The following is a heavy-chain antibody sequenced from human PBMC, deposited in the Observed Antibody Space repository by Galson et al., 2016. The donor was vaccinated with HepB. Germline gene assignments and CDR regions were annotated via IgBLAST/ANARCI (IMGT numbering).Heavy chain of an antibody. Sequence: SVKVSCKASGYTFTRYRYGISWVRQAPGQGLEWMGWISPYKGNRNYAQKFQGGVTMTTDKSTSTAYMELRSLRSDDTAVYCCARDEGPDYYDSSGNHLFDYWGQGTLVTVSS. CDR3: ARDEGPDYYDSSGNHLFDY. D-gene: IGHD3-22*01. J-gene: IGHJ4*02. V-gene: IGHV1-18*01. CDR2: ISPYKGNR. CDR1: GYTFTRYRYG.